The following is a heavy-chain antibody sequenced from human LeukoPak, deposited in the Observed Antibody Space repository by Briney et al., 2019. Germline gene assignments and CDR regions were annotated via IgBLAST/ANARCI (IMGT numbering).Heavy chain of an antibody. CDR1: GFTFSDYA. CDR2: ISGSGGST. CDR3: AKDTVGATRGVYYFDY. J-gene: IGHJ4*02. D-gene: IGHD1-26*01. V-gene: IGHV3-23*01. Sequence: GGSLRLSCAASGFTFSDYAMSWVRQAPGKGLEWVSTISGSGGSTYYADSVKGRFTISRDNSKNTLYLQMNSLRAEDTAVYYCAKDTVGATRGVYYFDYWGQGTLVTVSS.